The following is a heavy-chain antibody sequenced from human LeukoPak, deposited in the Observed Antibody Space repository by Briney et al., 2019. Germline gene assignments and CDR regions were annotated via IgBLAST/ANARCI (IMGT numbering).Heavy chain of an antibody. CDR2: INPNSGGT. Sequence: ASVKVPCKASGYTFTGYYMHWVRQAPGQGLEWMGWINPNSGGTNYAQKFQGRVTMTRDTSISTAYMELSSLRSDDTAMYYCAREWEIVVVPATPAYWGQGSLLTVSS. J-gene: IGHJ4*02. D-gene: IGHD2-2*01. V-gene: IGHV1-2*02. CDR1: GYTFTGYY. CDR3: AREWEIVVVPATPAY.